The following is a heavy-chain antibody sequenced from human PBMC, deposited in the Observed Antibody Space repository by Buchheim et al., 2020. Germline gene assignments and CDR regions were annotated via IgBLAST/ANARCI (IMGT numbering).Heavy chain of an antibody. D-gene: IGHD3-3*01. V-gene: IGHV4-4*02. CDR1: GGSIGNTNW. CDR3: ARGSIFGVFRADKHLDY. CDR2: IWHSGTT. Sequence: QLQLQESGPGLVKPSGTLSLTCAVSGGSIGNTNWWTWVRQPPGKGLEWIGEIWHSGTTKYNPSLKSRVTISIDKSKDRFSLLLGSVTAADTAVYYCARGSIFGVFRADKHLDYWGRGTL. J-gene: IGHJ4*02.